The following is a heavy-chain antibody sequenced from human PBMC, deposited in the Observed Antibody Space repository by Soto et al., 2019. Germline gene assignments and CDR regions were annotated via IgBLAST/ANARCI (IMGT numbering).Heavy chain of an antibody. V-gene: IGHV4-30-2*01. D-gene: IGHD3-16*01. Sequence: SETLSLSCAVSGGSISSGGYSWSWIRQPPGKGLEWIGYIHYSGSTYYNPSLKSRVTISLDRSKNQFSLKLSSVTAADTAVYYCARLGGAHYYGMDVWGQGTTVTVSS. J-gene: IGHJ6*02. CDR2: IHYSGST. CDR1: GGSISSGGYS. CDR3: ARLGGAHYYGMDV.